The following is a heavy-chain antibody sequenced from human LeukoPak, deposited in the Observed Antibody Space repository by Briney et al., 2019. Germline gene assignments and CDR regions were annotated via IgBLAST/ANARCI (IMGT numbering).Heavy chain of an antibody. D-gene: IGHD3-9*01. J-gene: IGHJ4*02. V-gene: IGHV1-18*01. CDR1: GYTFTSYG. Sequence: ASVKVSCKASGYTFTSYGVSWVRQAPGQGLEWVGWISTYNADTDYAQKFQGRVTMTTETSTSTAYMELRSLTSDDTAVYYCARDPGQYYDILTGYYTPSYFVNWGQGTLVTVSS. CDR2: ISTYNADT. CDR3: ARDPGQYYDILTGYYTPSYFVN.